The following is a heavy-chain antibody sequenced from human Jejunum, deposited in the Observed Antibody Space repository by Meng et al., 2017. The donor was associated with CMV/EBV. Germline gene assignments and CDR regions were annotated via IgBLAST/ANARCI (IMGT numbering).Heavy chain of an antibody. D-gene: IGHD3-9*01. CDR3: ARWSQWYYDIYTGYNFYGMDV. Sequence: AMTWFRQAPGKGLEWVSVINSGGSDTKYADSVKGRFTISRDNSKNTLYLQMNSLRAEDTAVYYCARWSQWYYDIYTGYNFYGMDVWGQGTTVTVSS. V-gene: IGHV3-23*03. J-gene: IGHJ6*02. CDR1: A. CDR2: INSGGSDT.